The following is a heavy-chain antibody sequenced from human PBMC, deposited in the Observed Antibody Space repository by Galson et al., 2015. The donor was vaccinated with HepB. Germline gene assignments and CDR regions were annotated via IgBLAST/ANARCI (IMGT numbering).Heavy chain of an antibody. J-gene: IGHJ3*02. CDR1: GFTFSNAW. Sequence: SLRLSCAASGFTFSNAWMSWVRQAPGKGLEWVGRIKSKTDGGTTDYAAPVKGRFTISRDDSKNTLYLQMNSLKTEDTAVYYCTTLFDYYDFWSGYYILDYAFDIWCQGTMVTVSS. D-gene: IGHD3-3*01. CDR2: IKSKTDGGTT. CDR3: TTLFDYYDFWSGYYILDYAFDI. V-gene: IGHV3-15*01.